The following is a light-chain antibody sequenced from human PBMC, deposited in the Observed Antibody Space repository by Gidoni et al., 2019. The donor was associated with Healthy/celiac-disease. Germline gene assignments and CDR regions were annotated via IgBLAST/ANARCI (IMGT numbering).Light chain of an antibody. CDR2: CAA. CDR3: QQYCSTPPIT. CDR1: QSVSSSY. V-gene: IGKV3-20*01. J-gene: IGKJ5*01. Sequence: EIVLTQSPGTLSLSPGARATLSCRASQSVSSSYLAWYQQKPGQAPQPLIYCAASRATGIADRCSGSGSGTDFTLTISRLEPEDFAVYYCQQYCSTPPITFGQGTRLEIK.